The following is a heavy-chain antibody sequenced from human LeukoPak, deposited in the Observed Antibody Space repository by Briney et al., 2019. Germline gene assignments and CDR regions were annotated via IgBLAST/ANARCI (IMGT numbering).Heavy chain of an antibody. J-gene: IGHJ3*02. V-gene: IGHV4-31*03. D-gene: IGHD2-2*01. CDR1: GISISDGRYY. CDR2: KYYSGSA. CDR3: ATPYCSSLSCLDVFNI. Sequence: SQTLSLTCNVSGISISDGRYYWAWIRQRPGRGLEWIGYKYYSGSAKYNPSLKSRLTISIDTPENQFSLHLSSVTAADTAIYYCATPYCSSLSCLDVFNIWGQRSMVTVSS.